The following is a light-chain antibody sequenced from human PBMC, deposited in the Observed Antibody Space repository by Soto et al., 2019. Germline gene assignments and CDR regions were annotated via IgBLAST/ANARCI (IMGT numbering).Light chain of an antibody. CDR2: DAS. V-gene: IGKV3-11*01. CDR1: QSVSSY. Sequence: EIVLTQSPATLSLSPGERATLSCRASQSVSSYLAWYQQKPGQAPRLLIYDASNRATGIPARFSGSGSGTDFTLTTSSLEPEDFAVYYCHQRSTWPLVTFGGGTKVEIK. J-gene: IGKJ4*01. CDR3: HQRSTWPLVT.